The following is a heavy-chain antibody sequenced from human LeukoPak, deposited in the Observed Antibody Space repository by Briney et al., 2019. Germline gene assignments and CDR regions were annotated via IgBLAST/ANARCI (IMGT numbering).Heavy chain of an antibody. CDR1: GDSVSNNRAS. J-gene: IGHJ4*02. Sequence: SQTLSLTCAISGDSVSNNRASWGWIRQSPSRGLEWLGRTYYRSQWFDDYAPSLRSRITINPDTSKNQFSLQLNSVTPEDTAVYYCARGQDLDYWGQGTLVTVSS. CDR3: ARGQDLDY. CDR2: TYYRSQWFD. V-gene: IGHV6-1*01.